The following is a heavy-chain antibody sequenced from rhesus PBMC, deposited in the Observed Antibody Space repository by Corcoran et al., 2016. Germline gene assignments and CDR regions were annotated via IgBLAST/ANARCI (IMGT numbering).Heavy chain of an antibody. CDR3: ARRKDGTGSGCYYFDD. CDR2: IEGDSGST. V-gene: IGHV4S7*01. J-gene: IGHJ4*01. CDR1: GGSISSLNW. D-gene: IGHD2-21*01. Sequence: QVQLQESGPGLVKPSETLSLPCAVSGGSISSLNWWSWIRPSTGKGLELIGYIEGDSGSTRDNPSLKSRVTSSTDTSKNQLSLKLSAGTAADTAMYYCARRKDGTGSGCYYFDDWGQGVRVTVSS.